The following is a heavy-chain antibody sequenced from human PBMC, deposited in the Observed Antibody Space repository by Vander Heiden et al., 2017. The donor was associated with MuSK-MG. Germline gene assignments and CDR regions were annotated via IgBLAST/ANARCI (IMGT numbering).Heavy chain of an antibody. CDR2: IIPIFGIA. D-gene: IGHD2-15*01. V-gene: IGHV1-69*17. CDR1: GGTFSSYD. J-gene: IGHJ6*02. Sequence: QVQLVQSGAEVKKPGSSVKVSCKASGGTFSSYDISWLRQAPGQGLEWMGGIIPIFGIANYAQKFQGRVTITADKSTSTAYMELSSLRSEDTAVYYCARDRGPVVVVAAIPDYYYYYGMDVWGQGTTVTVSS. CDR3: ARDRGPVVVVAAIPDYYYYYGMDV.